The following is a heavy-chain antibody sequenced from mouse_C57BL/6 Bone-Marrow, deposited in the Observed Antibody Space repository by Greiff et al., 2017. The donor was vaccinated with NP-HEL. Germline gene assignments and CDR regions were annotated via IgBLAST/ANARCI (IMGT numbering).Heavy chain of an antibody. Sequence: QVQLKQSGAELVKPGASVKISCKVSGYAFSSYWMNWVKERPGKGLEWIGQIYPGDGDTKYNGKFKGKATLTADKSSSTAYMQVSSLTSEDSAVYFCARGDYGSSRFGYAMDYWGQGTSVTVSS. CDR3: ARGDYGSSRFGYAMDY. CDR2: IYPGDGDT. CDR1: GYAFSSYW. D-gene: IGHD1-1*01. V-gene: IGHV1-80*01. J-gene: IGHJ4*01.